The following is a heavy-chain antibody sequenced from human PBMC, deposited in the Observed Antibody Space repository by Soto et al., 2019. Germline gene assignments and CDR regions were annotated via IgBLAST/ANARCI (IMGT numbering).Heavy chain of an antibody. CDR2: INPIFGTA. CDR1: GGTFSTYP. V-gene: IGHV1-69*12. J-gene: IGHJ1*01. CDR3: ARLRASNYEAYQH. D-gene: IGHD4-4*01. Sequence: QVQLVQSGAEVKKPGSSVKVSCKASGGTFSTYPISWVRQAPGQGLEWMGGINPIFGTANYAQKLQGRVTITADESTTTAYMQLSSLRSDDTAVDYCARLRASNYEAYQHWGQGTLVTVSS.